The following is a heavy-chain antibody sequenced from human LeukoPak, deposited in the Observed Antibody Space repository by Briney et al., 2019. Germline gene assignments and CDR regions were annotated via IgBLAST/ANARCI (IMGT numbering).Heavy chain of an antibody. CDR3: ARGAQTYYDKAPVDY. V-gene: IGHV4-34*01. D-gene: IGHD3-22*01. J-gene: IGHJ4*02. CDR2: INHSGST. Sequence: PSETLSLTCAVYGGSFSGYYWSWIRQPPGKGLEWIGEINHSGSTNYNPSLKSQVTISVDTSKSQFSLKLNSMTAADTAVYYCARGAQTYYDKAPVDYWGQGTLVTVSS. CDR1: GGSFSGYY.